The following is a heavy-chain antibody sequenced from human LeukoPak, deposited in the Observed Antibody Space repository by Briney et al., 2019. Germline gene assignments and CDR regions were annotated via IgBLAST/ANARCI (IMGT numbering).Heavy chain of an antibody. Sequence: GGSLRLSCAASGFTFSSYGMHWVRQAPGKGLEWVAVISYDGSNKYYADSVKGRFTISRDNSKNTLYLQMNSLRAEDTAVYYCAKDSGDQLRFLEWLPRGGYYYYYMDVWGKGTTVTVSS. V-gene: IGHV3-30*18. CDR3: AKDSGDQLRFLEWLPRGGYYYYYMDV. D-gene: IGHD3-3*01. CDR1: GFTFSSYG. CDR2: ISYDGSNK. J-gene: IGHJ6*03.